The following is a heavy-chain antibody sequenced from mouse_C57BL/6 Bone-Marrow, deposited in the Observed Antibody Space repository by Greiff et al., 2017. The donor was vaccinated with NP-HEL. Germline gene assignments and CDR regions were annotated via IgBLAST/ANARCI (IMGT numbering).Heavy chain of an antibody. J-gene: IGHJ2*01. D-gene: IGHD1-1*01. V-gene: IGHV1-64*01. CDR1: GYTFTSYW. CDR3: ARSGGFITTA. CDR2: IHPNSGST. Sequence: VQLKQPGAELVKPGASVKLSCKASGYTFTSYWMHWVKQRPGQGLEWIGMIHPNSGSTNYNEKFKSKATLTVDKSSSTAYMQLSSLTSEDSAVYYCARSGGFITTARGQGTTLTVSS.